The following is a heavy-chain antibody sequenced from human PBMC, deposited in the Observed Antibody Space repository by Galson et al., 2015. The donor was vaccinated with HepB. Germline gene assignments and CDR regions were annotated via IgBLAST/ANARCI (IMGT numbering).Heavy chain of an antibody. V-gene: IGHV5-51*01. J-gene: IGHJ5*02. CDR1: TYSFTGYW. Sequence: QSGAEVKKPGESLKISCKGSTYSFTGYWIGWVRQMPGKGLEWMGIVYPGDSDTKYSPSFQGQLTMSADKSINTAYLQWNSLRASDTAIYYCMRLIRGAELYHLGPGTLVTVSP. CDR2: VYPGDSDT. D-gene: IGHD3-10*01. CDR3: MRLIRGAELYH.